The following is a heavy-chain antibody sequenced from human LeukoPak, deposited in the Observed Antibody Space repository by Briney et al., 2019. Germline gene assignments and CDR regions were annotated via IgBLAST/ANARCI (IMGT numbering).Heavy chain of an antibody. J-gene: IGHJ4*02. CDR2: IYDSGSA. CDR3: ARALYSNYPYDY. D-gene: IGHD4-11*01. Sequence: SETLSLTCTVSGGSISSGSYYWSWIRQPAGKGLEWIGSIYDSGSAYYNPSLKSRVTISVDTSKNQFSLKLSSVTAADTAVYYCARALYSNYPYDYWGQGTLVTVSS. V-gene: IGHV4-39*07. CDR1: GGSISSGSYY.